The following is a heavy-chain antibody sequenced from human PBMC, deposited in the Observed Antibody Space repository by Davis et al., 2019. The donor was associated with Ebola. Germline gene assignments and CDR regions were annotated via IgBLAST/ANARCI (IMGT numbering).Heavy chain of an antibody. V-gene: IGHV1-18*04. J-gene: IGHJ4*02. CDR2: ISAYNGNT. CDR1: GYTLTSYG. Sequence: ASVKVSCKASGYTLTSYGISWVRQAPGHGLEWMGWISAYNGNTNYAQKFQGRVTMTRENSMSTAYMELSSLRSEDTAVYFCARGGVAYSDLDYWGQGTLVAVSS. CDR3: ARGGVAYSDLDY. D-gene: IGHD2-21*01.